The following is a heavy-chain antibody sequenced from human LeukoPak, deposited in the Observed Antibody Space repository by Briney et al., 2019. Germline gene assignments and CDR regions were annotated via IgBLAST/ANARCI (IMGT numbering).Heavy chain of an antibody. D-gene: IGHD3-3*01. Sequence: ASVKVSCKVSGYTLTELSMHWVRQAPGKGLEWMGGFDPEDGETIYAQKLQGRVTMTEDTSTDTAYMELSSLRSEDTAVYYCATSSKPPVLRFLEWLMARGAFDIWGQGTMVTVSS. V-gene: IGHV1-24*01. CDR2: FDPEDGET. J-gene: IGHJ3*02. CDR1: GYTLTELS. CDR3: ATSSKPPVLRFLEWLMARGAFDI.